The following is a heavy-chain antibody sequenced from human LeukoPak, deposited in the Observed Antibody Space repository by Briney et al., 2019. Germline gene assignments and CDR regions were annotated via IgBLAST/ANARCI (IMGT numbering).Heavy chain of an antibody. CDR1: GFTFINFA. CDR3: AKIVWRSVVVPYYFED. Sequence: GGSLRLSCAASGFTFINFAVSWVRQAPGKGLEWVSAISTSGGSTYYADSVKGRFTLSRDNPNNTLFLQMNNLRVEDTAVYYCAKIVWRSVVVPYYFEDWGQGTLVTVSS. D-gene: IGHD3-22*01. J-gene: IGHJ4*02. CDR2: ISTSGGST. V-gene: IGHV3-23*01.